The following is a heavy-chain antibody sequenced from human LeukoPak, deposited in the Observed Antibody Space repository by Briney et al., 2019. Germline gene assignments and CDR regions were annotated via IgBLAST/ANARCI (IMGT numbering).Heavy chain of an antibody. CDR1: GGSISSGSYY. V-gene: IGHV4-61*02. J-gene: IGHJ4*02. CDR2: IYTSGST. CDR3: AREALGYCSSTSCSWRFDY. D-gene: IGHD2-2*01. Sequence: SETLSLTCTVSGGSISSGSYYWSWIRQPAGKGLEWIGRIYTSGSTNYNPSLKSRVTISVDTSKNQFSLKLSSVTAADTAVYYCAREALGYCSSTSCSWRFDYWGQGTLVTVSS.